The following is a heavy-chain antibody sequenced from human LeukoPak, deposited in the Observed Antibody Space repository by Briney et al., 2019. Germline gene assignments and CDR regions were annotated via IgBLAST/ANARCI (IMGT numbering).Heavy chain of an antibody. CDR2: IKSKTDGGTT. D-gene: IGHD4-23*01. CDR1: GFTVSSNY. CDR3: TTILRWYPYYFDY. V-gene: IGHV3-15*01. J-gene: IGHJ4*02. Sequence: PGGSLRLSCAASGFTVSSNYMSWVRQAPGKGLEWVGRIKSKTDGGTTDYAAPVKGRFTISRDDSKNTLYLQMNSLKTEDTAVYYCTTILRWYPYYFDYWGQGTLVTVSS.